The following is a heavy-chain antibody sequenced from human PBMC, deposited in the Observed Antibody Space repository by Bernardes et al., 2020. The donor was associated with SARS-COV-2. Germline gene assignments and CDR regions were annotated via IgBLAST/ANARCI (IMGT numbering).Heavy chain of an antibody. CDR2: TYYRSKWFN. Sequence: LSVTCSIPGDTVSSNSAVWIWIRQFPSRGLEWLGRTYYRSKWFNDYAMSVKSRITINPDTSKNQLSLQLSSVTPEDTAVYYCAKWGSGWAFEYWGQGSPVTVSS. V-gene: IGHV6-1*01. CDR1: GDTVSSNSAV. D-gene: IGHD6-19*01. J-gene: IGHJ4*02. CDR3: AKWGSGWAFEY.